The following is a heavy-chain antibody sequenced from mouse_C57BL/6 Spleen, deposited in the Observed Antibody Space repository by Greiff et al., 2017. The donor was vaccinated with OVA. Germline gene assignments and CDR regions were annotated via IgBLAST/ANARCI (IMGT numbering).Heavy chain of an antibody. CDR3: ARGNLRGYFDY. CDR2: ISDGGSYT. V-gene: IGHV5-4*01. CDR1: GFTFSSYA. J-gene: IGHJ2*01. Sequence: EVQGVESGGGLVKPGGSLKLSCAASGFTFSSYAMSWVRQTPEKRLEWVATISDGGSYTSYPDNVKGRFTISRDNAKNNLYLQMSHLKSEDTAMYYCARGNLRGYFDYWGQGTTLTVSS.